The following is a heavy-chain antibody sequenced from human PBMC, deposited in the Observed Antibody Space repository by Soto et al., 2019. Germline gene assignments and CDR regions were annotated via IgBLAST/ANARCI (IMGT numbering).Heavy chain of an antibody. CDR1: GFTFSSYS. V-gene: IGHV3-48*02. Sequence: GGSLRLSCAASGFTFSSYSMNWVRQAPGKGLEWVSYISSSSSTIYHADSVKGRFTISRDNAKNSLYLQMNSLRDEDTAVYYCEGRQLRNYYGSGSPSFPDYYYYGMDVWGQGTTVTVSS. D-gene: IGHD3-10*01. CDR2: ISSSSSTI. J-gene: IGHJ6*02. CDR3: EGRQLRNYYGSGSPSFPDYYYYGMDV.